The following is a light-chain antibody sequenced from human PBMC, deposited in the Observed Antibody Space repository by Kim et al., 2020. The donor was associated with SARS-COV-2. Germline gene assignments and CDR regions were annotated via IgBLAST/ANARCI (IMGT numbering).Light chain of an antibody. CDR3: SSYTTTDTLV. CDR1: SSDVGGSEY. Sequence: GQWITISCTGTSSDVGGSEYVSWYQQYPGKAPKLILYDVSDRPSGVSNRFSGSKSGNTASLTISGLQAEDEADYYCSSYTTTDTLVFGGVTQLTVL. V-gene: IGLV2-14*03. J-gene: IGLJ3*02. CDR2: DVS.